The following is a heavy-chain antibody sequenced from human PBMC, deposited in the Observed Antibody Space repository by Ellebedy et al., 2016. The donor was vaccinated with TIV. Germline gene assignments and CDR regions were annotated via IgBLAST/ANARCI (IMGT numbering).Heavy chain of an antibody. D-gene: IGHD6-19*01. CDR1: GFTFRTDA. Sequence: GGSLRLXXVAFGFTFRTDAMSWVRQTPGKGLEWVSGISGSGGSTDYADSVKGRFTSSRDNSKNTLYLQMTSLRAEDTAIYYCAKGGYSSGWYMFHYWGQGTRVTVSS. V-gene: IGHV3-23*01. J-gene: IGHJ4*02. CDR3: AKGGYSSGWYMFHY. CDR2: ISGSGGST.